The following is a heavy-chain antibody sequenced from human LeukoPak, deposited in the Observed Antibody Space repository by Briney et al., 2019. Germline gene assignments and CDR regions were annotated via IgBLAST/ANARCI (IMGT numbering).Heavy chain of an antibody. J-gene: IGHJ5*02. Sequence: GGSLRLSCAASGFTFSSYWMHWVRQAPGKGLVWVSRISSDGSSTSYADSVKGRFTISRDNAKNTLYLQMNSLRAEDTAVYYCARVVRSSGWKPLGGWFDPWGQGTLVTVSS. D-gene: IGHD6-19*01. CDR2: ISSDGSST. V-gene: IGHV3-74*01. CDR3: ARVVRSSGWKPLGGWFDP. CDR1: GFTFSSYW.